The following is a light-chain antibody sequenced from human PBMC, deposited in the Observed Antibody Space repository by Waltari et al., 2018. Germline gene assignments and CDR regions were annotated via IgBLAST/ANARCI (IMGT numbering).Light chain of an antibody. V-gene: IGLV1-40*01. J-gene: IGLJ2*01. CDR3: QSYDTGLSAVV. CDR1: SSNIGAGFD. CDR2: VND. Sequence: QSVLTQPPSVSGAPGQRVTISCTGGSSNIGAGFDVHWYQQLPGRAPKLLIYVNDHRPSGGPDRFAGSRSGLSGSLAITGLQPEDEAKYYCQSYDTGLSAVVFGGGTELTVL.